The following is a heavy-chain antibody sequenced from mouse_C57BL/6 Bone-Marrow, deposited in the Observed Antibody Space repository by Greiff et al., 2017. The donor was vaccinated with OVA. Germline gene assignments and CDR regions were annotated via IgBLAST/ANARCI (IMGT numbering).Heavy chain of an antibody. CDR2: INPDSSTI. V-gene: IGHV4-1*01. Sequence: EASGVDFSRYWMSWVRRAPGKGLEWIGEINPDSSTINYAPSLKDKFIISRDNAKNTLYLQMSKVRSEDTALYYCARPYYYGSSYVGWYFDVWGTGTTVTVSS. CDR1: GVDFSRYW. CDR3: ARPYYYGSSYVGWYFDV. J-gene: IGHJ1*03. D-gene: IGHD1-1*01.